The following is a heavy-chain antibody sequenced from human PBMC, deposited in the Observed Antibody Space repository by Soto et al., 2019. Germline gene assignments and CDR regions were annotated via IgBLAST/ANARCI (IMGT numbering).Heavy chain of an antibody. J-gene: IGHJ4*02. D-gene: IGHD3-22*01. CDR1: GGSVSSNSYS. CDR2: IYSAENT. V-gene: IGHV4-39*01. CDR3: ARLVYDSSGYRPG. Sequence: SETLSLTCTVSGGSVSSNSYSWGWIRQSPGKGLEWIATIYSAENTYYHPSLLSRVTISVDTSMNEFSLRLSSVTAADTAVYYCARLVYDSSGYRPGWGQGTLLTVSS.